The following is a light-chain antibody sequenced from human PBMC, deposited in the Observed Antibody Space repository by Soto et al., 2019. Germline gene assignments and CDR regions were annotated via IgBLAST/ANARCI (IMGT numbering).Light chain of an antibody. CDR3: SSYTSSSTVV. CDR1: SSDVGGYNY. CDR2: DVS. Sequence: QSALTQPASVSGSPGQSITISCTGTSSDVGGYNYVSWYQQHPGKAPKLMIYDVSNRPSGVSNRFSGSKSGNTASLTISGRQAEDGADYYCSSYTSSSTVVFGGGTKLTVL. J-gene: IGLJ2*01. V-gene: IGLV2-14*01.